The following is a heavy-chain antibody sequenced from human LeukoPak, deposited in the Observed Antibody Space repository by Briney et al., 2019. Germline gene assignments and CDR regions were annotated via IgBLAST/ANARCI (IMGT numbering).Heavy chain of an antibody. D-gene: IGHD2-2*01. J-gene: IGHJ4*02. V-gene: IGHV3-23*01. CDR3: AKPSGDCSSTSCSEDY. CDR2: ISGSGGST. CDR1: GFTFSSYA. Sequence: GGSLRLSCAASGFTFSSYAMSWVRQAPGKGLEWVSAISGSGGSTYYADSVKGRFTISRDNSKNTLYPRMNSLRAEDTAVYYCAKPSGDCSSTSCSEDYWGQGTLVTVSS.